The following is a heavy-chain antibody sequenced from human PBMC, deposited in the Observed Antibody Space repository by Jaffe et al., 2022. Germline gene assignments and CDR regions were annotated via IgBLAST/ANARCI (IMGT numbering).Heavy chain of an antibody. CDR1: GFTFSSYA. Sequence: EVQLLESGGGLVQPGGSLRLSCAASGFTFSSYAMSWVRQAPGKGLEWVSAISGSGGSTYYADSVKGRFTISRDNSKNTLYLQMNSLRAEDTAVYYCAKDSLAMVQGVPRYYYYYMDVWGKGTTVTVSS. CDR2: ISGSGGST. CDR3: AKDSLAMVQGVPRYYYYYMDV. D-gene: IGHD3-10*01. V-gene: IGHV3-23*01. J-gene: IGHJ6*03.